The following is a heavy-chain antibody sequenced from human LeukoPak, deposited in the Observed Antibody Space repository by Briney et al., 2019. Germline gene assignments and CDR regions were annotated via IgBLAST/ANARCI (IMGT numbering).Heavy chain of an antibody. J-gene: IGHJ3*02. Sequence: GGSLRLSCAASGFTFSSYSMNWVRQAPGKGLEWVSYISSSSSTIYYADSVKGRFTISRDNAKNSLYLQMNSLRAEDTALYHCARVHPYCSSTSCYLARAFDIWGQGTMVTVSS. CDR2: ISSSSSTI. CDR3: ARVHPYCSSTSCYLARAFDI. V-gene: IGHV3-48*04. D-gene: IGHD2-2*01. CDR1: GFTFSSYS.